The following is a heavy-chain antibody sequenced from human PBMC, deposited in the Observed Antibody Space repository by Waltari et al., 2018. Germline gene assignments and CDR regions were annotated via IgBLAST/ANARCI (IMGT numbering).Heavy chain of an antibody. V-gene: IGHV1-2*02. CDR1: GYTFTGYS. CDR3: ARGYCSSTSCLNWFDP. J-gene: IGHJ5*02. Sequence: QVQLVQSGAEVKKPGASVKVSCKASGYTFTGYSMPWVRQAPGQGLEWMGWINPNSGGTNYAQKFQGRVTMTRDTSISTAYMELSRLRSDDTAVYYCARGYCSSTSCLNWFDPWGQGTLVTVSS. CDR2: INPNSGGT. D-gene: IGHD2-2*01.